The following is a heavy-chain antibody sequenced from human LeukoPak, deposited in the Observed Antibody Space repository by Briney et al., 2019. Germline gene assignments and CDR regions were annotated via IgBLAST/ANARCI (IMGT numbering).Heavy chain of an antibody. D-gene: IGHD1-26*01. V-gene: IGHV1-2*02. CDR3: AREVGAIVGDAFDI. J-gene: IGHJ3*02. CDR1: GYTFTGYY. CDR2: INPNSGGT. Sequence: ASVKVSCKASGYTFTGYYMHWVRRAPGQGLEWMGWINPNSGGTNYAQKFQGRVTMTRDTSISTAYMELSRLRSDDTAVYYCAREVGAIVGDAFDIWGQGTMVTVSS.